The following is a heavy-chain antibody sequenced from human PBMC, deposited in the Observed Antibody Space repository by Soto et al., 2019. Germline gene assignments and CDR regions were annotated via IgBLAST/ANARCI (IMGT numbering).Heavy chain of an antibody. CDR1: GGSISSGGYS. CDR3: VRVPDY. J-gene: IGHJ4*02. V-gene: IGHV4-30-2*01. Sequence: QLQLQESGSGLVKPSQTLSLTCAVSGGSISSGGYSWSWIRQPPGKGLDWIGYIYHSGSTYYNPSLTSRVTRSGGRCKTQFSLKLSSVTAADTAVYYCVRVPDYWGQGTLVTVSS. CDR2: IYHSGST.